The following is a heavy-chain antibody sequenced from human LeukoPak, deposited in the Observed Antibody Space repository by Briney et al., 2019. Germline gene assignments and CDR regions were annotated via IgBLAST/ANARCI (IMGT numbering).Heavy chain of an antibody. CDR3: ATDIGSGWSHFDY. CDR2: IYTSGST. CDR1: GGSISSYY. V-gene: IGHV4-4*07. J-gene: IGHJ4*02. D-gene: IGHD6-19*01. Sequence: SETLSLTCTVSGGSISSYYWSWIRQPAGMGLEWIGRIYTSGSTNYNPSLKSRVTMSVDTSKNQFSLKLSSVTAADTAVYYCATDIGSGWSHFDYWRQGTLVTVSS.